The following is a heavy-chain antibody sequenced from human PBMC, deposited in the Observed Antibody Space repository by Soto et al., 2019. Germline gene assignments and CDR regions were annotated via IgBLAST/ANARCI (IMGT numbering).Heavy chain of an antibody. CDR3: ARDRHFGIAAARARAYNYYLYGMDV. J-gene: IGHJ6*01. V-gene: IGHV1-69*13. CDR2: IIPIFGTA. Sequence: SVKVSCKASGGTFSSYAISWVRQAPGQGLEWMGGIIPIFGTANYAQKFQGRVTITADESTSTAYMELSRPRSEDTAVYYGARDRHFGIAAARARAYNYYLYGMDVGGQGSTVAVSS. CDR1: GGTFSSYA. D-gene: IGHD6-13*01.